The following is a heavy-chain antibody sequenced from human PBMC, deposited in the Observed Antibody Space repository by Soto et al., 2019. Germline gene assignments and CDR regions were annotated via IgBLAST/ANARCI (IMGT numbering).Heavy chain of an antibody. CDR2: IYPGDSDT. D-gene: IGHD6-13*01. Sequence: GESLKISCKCSGYSFTSYWIGLVRQMPGKGLEWMGIIYPGDSDTRYSPSFQGQVTISADKSISTAYLQWSSLKASDTAMYYCARHLYSSSWYAFDIWGQGTMVTVSS. V-gene: IGHV5-51*01. CDR3: ARHLYSSSWYAFDI. CDR1: GYSFTSYW. J-gene: IGHJ3*02.